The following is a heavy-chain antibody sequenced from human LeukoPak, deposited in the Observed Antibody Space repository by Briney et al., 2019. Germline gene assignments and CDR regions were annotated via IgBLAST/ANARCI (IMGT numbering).Heavy chain of an antibody. V-gene: IGHV3-30-3*01. Sequence: GGSLRLSCAASGFTFSSYAMHWVRQAPGKGLEWVAVISYDGSNKYYADSVKGRFTTSRDNAENSLYLQMNSLRAEDTALYYCAKAAGYGSSPYYFDYWGQGTLVTVSS. CDR2: ISYDGSNK. D-gene: IGHD6-6*01. CDR1: GFTFSSYA. J-gene: IGHJ4*02. CDR3: AKAAGYGSSPYYFDY.